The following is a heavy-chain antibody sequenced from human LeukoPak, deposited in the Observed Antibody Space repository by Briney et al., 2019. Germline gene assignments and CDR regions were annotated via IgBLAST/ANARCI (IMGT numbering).Heavy chain of an antibody. Sequence: PSETLSLTCTVSGGSISSHYWSWIRQPPGKGLEWIGYIYYSGSTNYNPSLKSRVTISVDTSKNQFSLKLSSVTAADTAVYYCARVGALDYTYQLLYGGYYFDYWGQGTLVTVSS. CDR1: GGSISSHY. V-gene: IGHV4-59*11. CDR3: ARVGALDYTYQLLYGGYYFDY. D-gene: IGHD2-2*02. J-gene: IGHJ4*02. CDR2: IYYSGST.